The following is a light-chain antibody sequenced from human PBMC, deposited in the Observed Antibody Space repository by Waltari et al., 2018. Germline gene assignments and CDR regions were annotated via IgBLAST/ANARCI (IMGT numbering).Light chain of an antibody. Sequence: SYELPQPPSVAVSPGQTVRITCSGGTLSKEYAYWYQQKPGQAPILLIYKDTKRPSGIPERFSGSTSGTTGTLTITGVQAEDEAAYYCQSPSSSGSYHWLFGGGTKLTVL. CDR2: KDT. CDR3: QSPSSSGSYHWL. CDR1: TLSKEY. V-gene: IGLV3-25*03. J-gene: IGLJ3*02.